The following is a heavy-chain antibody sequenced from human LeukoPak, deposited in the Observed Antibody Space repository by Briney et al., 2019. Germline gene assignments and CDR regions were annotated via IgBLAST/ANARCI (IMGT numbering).Heavy chain of an antibody. D-gene: IGHD6-13*01. Sequence: PSETLSLTCAVSGGSISSSNWWSWVRQPPGKGLEWVSYISSSSSTIYYADSVKGRFTISRDNAKNSLYLQMNSLRAEDTAVYYCARERYSSSWFDYWGQGTLVTVSS. CDR3: ARERYSSSWFDY. V-gene: IGHV3-48*04. J-gene: IGHJ4*02. CDR2: ISSSSSTI. CDR1: GGSISSSN.